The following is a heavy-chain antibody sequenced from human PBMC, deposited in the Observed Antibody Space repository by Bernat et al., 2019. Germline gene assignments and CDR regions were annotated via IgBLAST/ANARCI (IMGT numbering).Heavy chain of an antibody. CDR2: ISGSGGST. D-gene: IGHD6-13*01. CDR3: AKDLTWYGPPPHDAFDI. Sequence: EVQLLESGGGLVQPGGSLRLSCAASGFTFSSYAMSWVRQAPGKGLEWVSAISGSGGSTYYADAGKGRFTISRDNSKNTLYLQMNSLRAEDTAVYYCAKDLTWYGPPPHDAFDIWGQGTMVTVSS. CDR1: GFTFSSYA. V-gene: IGHV3-23*01. J-gene: IGHJ3*02.